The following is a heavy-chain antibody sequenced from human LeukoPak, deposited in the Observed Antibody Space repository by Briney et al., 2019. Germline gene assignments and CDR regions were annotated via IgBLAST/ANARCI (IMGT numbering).Heavy chain of an antibody. CDR3: ARGDVDIVATIHRYYYMDV. Sequence: ASATVSCKASGGTFSSYAISWVRQAPGQGLEWMGGIIPIFGTANYAQKFQGRVTITADKSTSTAYMELSSLRSEDTAVYYCARGDVDIVATIHRYYYMDVWGKGTTVTVSS. D-gene: IGHD5-12*01. CDR1: GGTFSSYA. V-gene: IGHV1-69*06. J-gene: IGHJ6*03. CDR2: IIPIFGTA.